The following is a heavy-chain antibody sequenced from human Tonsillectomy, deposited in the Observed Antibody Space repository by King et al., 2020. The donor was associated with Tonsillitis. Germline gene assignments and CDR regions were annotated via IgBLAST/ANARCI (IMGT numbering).Heavy chain of an antibody. J-gene: IGHJ5*02. CDR1: GASINSGGYS. V-gene: IGHV4-30-4*07. Sequence: VQLQESGPGLVKPSQTLSLTCAVSGASINSGGYSWNWIRQPPGKGLEWIGFIYNSGNTYYNSSLKSRVTISVDTSKNQFSLKLRSVTAADTAVYYCAGGQGGSHGDDWAWFDPWGQGTLVTVSS. CDR2: IYNSGNT. D-gene: IGHD4-17*01. CDR3: AGGQGGSHGDDWAWFDP.